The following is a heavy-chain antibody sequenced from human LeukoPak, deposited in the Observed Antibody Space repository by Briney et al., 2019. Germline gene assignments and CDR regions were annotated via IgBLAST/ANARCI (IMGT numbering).Heavy chain of an antibody. CDR3: AKRSYYYDSSGYYFDY. CDR2: ISGSGGST. CDR1: GFTFSSYA. D-gene: IGHD3-22*01. Sequence: PGGSLRLSCAASGFTFSSYAMSWVRQAPGRGLEWTSAISGSGGSTYYADSVKGRFTISRDNSKNTLYLQMNGLRAEDTAVYYCAKRSYYYDSSGYYFDYWGQGTLVTVSS. V-gene: IGHV3-23*01. J-gene: IGHJ4*02.